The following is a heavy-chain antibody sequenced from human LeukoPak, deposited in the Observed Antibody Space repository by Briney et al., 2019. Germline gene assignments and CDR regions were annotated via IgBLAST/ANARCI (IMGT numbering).Heavy chain of an antibody. V-gene: IGHV4-39*07. D-gene: IGHD2-2*01. CDR2: IYYSGST. Sequence: SETLSLACTVSGGSISSSSYYWGWIRQPPGKGLEWIGSIYYSGSTYYNPSLKSRVTISVDTSKNQFSLKLSSVTAADTAVYYCARDLGTPYQLLMLDADAFDIWGQGTMVTVSS. J-gene: IGHJ3*02. CDR1: GGSISSSSYY. CDR3: ARDLGTPYQLLMLDADAFDI.